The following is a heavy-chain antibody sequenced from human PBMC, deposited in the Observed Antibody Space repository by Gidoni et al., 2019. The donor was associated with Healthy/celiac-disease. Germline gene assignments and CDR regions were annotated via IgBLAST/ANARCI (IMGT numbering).Heavy chain of an antibody. D-gene: IGHD3-16*02. Sequence: EVQLVESGGVVVQPGGSLRLSCAASGFAFDDYTMNWVRQAPGKGLEWVSLISWDGGSTYYADSVKGRFTISRDNSKNSLYLQMNSLRTEDTALYYCAKDNKVHSFYGMDVWGQGTTVTVSS. J-gene: IGHJ6*02. V-gene: IGHV3-43*01. CDR3: AKDNKVHSFYGMDV. CDR2: ISWDGGST. CDR1: GFAFDDYT.